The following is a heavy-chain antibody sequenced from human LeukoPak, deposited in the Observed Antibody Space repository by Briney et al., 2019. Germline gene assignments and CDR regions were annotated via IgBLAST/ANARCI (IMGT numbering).Heavy chain of an antibody. CDR2: IYSSGST. CDR1: GGSISGCY. J-gene: IGHJ6*02. Sequence: SETLSLTCTVSGGSISGCYWSRIRQPPGKGLEWIGYIYSSGSTSYNPSLKSRVTISVDTSKNQLSLKLSSVTAADTAVYYCARQGDYYYYHMDVWGQGTTVTVSS. V-gene: IGHV4-59*08. CDR3: ARQGDYYYYHMDV. D-gene: IGHD1-26*01.